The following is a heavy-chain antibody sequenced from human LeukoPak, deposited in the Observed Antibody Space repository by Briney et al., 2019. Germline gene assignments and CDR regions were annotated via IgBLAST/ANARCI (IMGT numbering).Heavy chain of an antibody. J-gene: IGHJ4*02. CDR1: GGSISGSSYY. Sequence: PSETLSLTCTASGGSISGSSYYWGWIRQPPGKGLEWIGSIYYSGSTYYNPSLKSRVTISVDTSKNQFSLKLSSVTAADTAVYYCARDHYDSSGYFLGNDYWGQGILVTVSS. CDR3: ARDHYDSSGYFLGNDY. CDR2: IYYSGST. D-gene: IGHD3-22*01. V-gene: IGHV4-39*07.